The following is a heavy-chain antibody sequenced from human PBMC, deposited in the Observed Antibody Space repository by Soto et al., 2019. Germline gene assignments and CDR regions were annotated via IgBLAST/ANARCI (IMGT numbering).Heavy chain of an antibody. CDR3: ARGGCSGGSCYSFSVSYYFDY. V-gene: IGHV1-2*02. J-gene: IGHJ4*02. Sequence: QVQLVQSGAEVKKPGASVKVSCKASGYTFTGYYMHWVRQAPGQGLEWMGWINPNSGGTNYAQKFQGGVTMTRDTSISTAYMELSRLRSDDTAVYYCARGGCSGGSCYSFSVSYYFDYWGQGTLVTVSS. CDR1: GYTFTGYY. D-gene: IGHD2-15*01. CDR2: INPNSGGT.